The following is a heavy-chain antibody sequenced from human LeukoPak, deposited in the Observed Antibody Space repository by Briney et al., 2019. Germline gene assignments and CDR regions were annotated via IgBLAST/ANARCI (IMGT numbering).Heavy chain of an antibody. V-gene: IGHV1-69*13. D-gene: IGHD6-13*01. CDR1: GGTFSNFP. CDR3: ARDKYSSSQGDY. J-gene: IGHJ4*02. Sequence: SVKVSCKASGGTFSNFPISWVRQAPGQGLEWMGAIIPLFGTANYAQKFQGRVTITASEFTSTAYMELSSLRSEDTAVYYCARDKYSSSQGDYWGQGTLVTVSS. CDR2: IIPLFGTA.